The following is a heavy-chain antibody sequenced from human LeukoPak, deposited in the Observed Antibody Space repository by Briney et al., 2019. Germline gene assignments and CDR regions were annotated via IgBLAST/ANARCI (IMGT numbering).Heavy chain of an antibody. Sequence: GRSLRLSCTAAGFTFSSYAIHCIRHAPGKWLEWVALVWHDGSNKYYADSVKGRFTISRDNSKNTVYLQMNSLRAEATAVYYCSRELFDSGSCPDYWGQGTLVTVSS. V-gene: IGHV3-33*01. D-gene: IGHD3-10*01. J-gene: IGHJ4*02. CDR2: VWHDGSNK. CDR1: GFTFSSYA. CDR3: SRELFDSGSCPDY.